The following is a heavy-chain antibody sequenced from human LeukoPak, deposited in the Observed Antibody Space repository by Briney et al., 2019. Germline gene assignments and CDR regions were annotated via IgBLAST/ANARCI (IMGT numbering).Heavy chain of an antibody. CDR2: IYHSGST. V-gene: IGHV4-4*02. CDR1: GGSISSSNW. Sequence: SGTLSLTCAVSGGSISSSNWWSWVRQPPGKGLEWIGEIYHSGSTNYNPSLKSRVTISVDTSKNQFSLKLSSVTAADTAVYYCARLSSGYPFDYWGQGTLVTVSS. D-gene: IGHD3-22*01. J-gene: IGHJ4*02. CDR3: ARLSSGYPFDY.